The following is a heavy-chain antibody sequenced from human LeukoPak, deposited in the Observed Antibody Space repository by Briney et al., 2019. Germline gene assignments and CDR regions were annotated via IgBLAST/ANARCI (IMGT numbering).Heavy chain of an antibody. CDR1: SFSLSDYG. CDR3: TRGRYQFLGPNDY. J-gene: IGHJ4*02. Sequence: GGSLRLSCSPSSFSLSDYGMSWVRQAPGQGLEWISYITMNSVRLYAESVKGQFTISRDNDNNSVYLQMNSLRDEDTAVYYCTRGRYQFLGPNDYWGQGSLVTVSS. CDR2: ITMNSVR. D-gene: IGHD2-2*01. V-gene: IGHV3-48*02.